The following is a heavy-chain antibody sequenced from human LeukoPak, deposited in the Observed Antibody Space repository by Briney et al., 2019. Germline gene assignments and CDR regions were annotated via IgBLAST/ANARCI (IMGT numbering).Heavy chain of an antibody. CDR1: GFTFSSYS. V-gene: IGHV3-48*01. CDR2: ISSSSSTI. CDR3: ARDLWGAAVAGSDY. D-gene: IGHD6-19*01. J-gene: IGHJ4*02. Sequence: GGSLRLSCAASGFTFSSYSMNWVRQAPGKGLEWVSYISSSSSTIYYADSVKGRFTISRDNAKNSLYLQMNSLRAEDTAVYYCARDLWGAAVAGSDYWGQGTLVTVSS.